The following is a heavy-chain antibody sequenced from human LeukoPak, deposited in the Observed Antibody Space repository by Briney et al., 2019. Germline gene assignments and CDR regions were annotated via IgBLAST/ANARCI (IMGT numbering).Heavy chain of an antibody. J-gene: IGHJ4*02. D-gene: IGHD2-8*02. CDR1: GFTFSTFA. CDR3: ATYRQVLLPFES. Sequence: GGSLRLSCAASGFTFSTFAMIWVRQPPGKGLEWVSSIFPSGGEIHYADSVRGRFTISRDNSKSTLSLQMNSLRAEDTAIYYCATYRQVLLPFESWGQGSLVTVSS. CDR2: IFPSGGEI. V-gene: IGHV3-23*01.